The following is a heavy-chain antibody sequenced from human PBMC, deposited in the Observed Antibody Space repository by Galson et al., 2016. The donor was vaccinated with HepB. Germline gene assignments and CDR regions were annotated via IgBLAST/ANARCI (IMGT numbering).Heavy chain of an antibody. V-gene: IGHV1-69*10. CDR3: ARPSSSGWYYFDY. Sequence: SVKVSCKASGGTFSTSAIIWVRQAPGQGLEWMGGIIPIFSVANYAQKFQDRVTITADKSTSTAYMELSGLRPEDTAVYYWARPSSSGWYYFDYWGQGTLVTVSS. J-gene: IGHJ4*02. D-gene: IGHD6-19*01. CDR1: GGTFSTSA. CDR2: IIPIFSVA.